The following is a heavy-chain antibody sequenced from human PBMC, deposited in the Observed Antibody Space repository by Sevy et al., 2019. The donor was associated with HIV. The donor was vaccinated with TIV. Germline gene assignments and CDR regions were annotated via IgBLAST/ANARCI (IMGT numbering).Heavy chain of an antibody. D-gene: IGHD4-17*01. CDR3: ARGRDYGNFDY. J-gene: IGHJ4*02. CDR2: IWYDGSNK. CDR1: GFTFSTYG. V-gene: IGHV3-33*01. Sequence: GGSLRLSCAASGFTFSTYGMHWVRQAPGKGLEWVALIWYDGSNKYYTDSVKGRFTISRDNSKNTLYLQMNSLRAEDTAVYYCARGRDYGNFDYWGQRTLVTVSS.